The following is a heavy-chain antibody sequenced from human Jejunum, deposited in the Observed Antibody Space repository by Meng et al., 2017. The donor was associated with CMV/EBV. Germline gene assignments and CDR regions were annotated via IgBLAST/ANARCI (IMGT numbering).Heavy chain of an antibody. CDR1: GFTVSGNF. Sequence: GFTVSGNFMNWVRQAPGKGLEWIGEIFQTGRTNYDPSLSSRISISIDKSKNQCSLKMNSVSAADTAMYYCATARRGCSTASCYLENWGQGTLVTVSS. V-gene: IGHV4-4*02. CDR3: ATARRGCSTASCYLEN. CDR2: IFQTGRT. J-gene: IGHJ4*02. D-gene: IGHD2-2*01.